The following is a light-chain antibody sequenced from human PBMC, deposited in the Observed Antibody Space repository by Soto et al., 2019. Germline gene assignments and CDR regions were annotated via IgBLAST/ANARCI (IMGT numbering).Light chain of an antibody. V-gene: IGLV1-40*01. CDR3: QSYGDSRSGDV. CDR2: GNS. CDR1: NSNIEAGYD. J-gene: IGLJ1*01. Sequence: QSVLTQPPSVSGAPGQRVTISCTGSNSNIEAGYDVHWYQQLPGTAPKLLIYGNSNRPSGVPDRFSGSKSGTSASLTITGLQAEDEADYYCQSYGDSRSGDVFGTGTKVTVL.